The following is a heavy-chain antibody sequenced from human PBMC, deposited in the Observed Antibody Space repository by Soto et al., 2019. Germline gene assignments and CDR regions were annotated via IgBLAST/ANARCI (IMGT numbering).Heavy chain of an antibody. J-gene: IGHJ6*02. CDR2: IDPSDSYT. Sequence: GESLKISCNGSGYSFTSYWISWVRQMPGKGLEWMGRIDPSDSYTNYSPSFQGHVTISADKSISTAYLQWSSLKASDTAMYYCASWDDCSSTSCSNYYYGMDVWGQGTTVTVSS. D-gene: IGHD2-2*01. CDR1: GYSFTSYW. CDR3: ASWDDCSSTSCSNYYYGMDV. V-gene: IGHV5-10-1*01.